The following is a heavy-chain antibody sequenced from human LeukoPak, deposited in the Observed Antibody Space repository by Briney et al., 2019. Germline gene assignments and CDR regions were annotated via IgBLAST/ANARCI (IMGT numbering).Heavy chain of an antibody. V-gene: IGHV4-59*01. D-gene: IGHD4-23*01. CDR2: FYYSGSP. J-gene: IGHJ4*02. Sequence: SETLSPTCTVSGGSITSYYWSWIRQPPGKGLEWIGYFYYSGSPNYNPSLKSRVTISVDTSKNQFSLKLFSVTAADTALYYCARAGGISPFDYWGQGTQVTVSS. CDR1: GGSITSYY. CDR3: ARAGGISPFDY.